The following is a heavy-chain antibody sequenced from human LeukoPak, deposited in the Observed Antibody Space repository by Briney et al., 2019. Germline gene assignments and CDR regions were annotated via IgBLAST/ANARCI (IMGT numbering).Heavy chain of an antibody. CDR1: GFTFSSYN. J-gene: IGHJ3*02. CDR3: AKDWAGIAARPDAFDI. CDR2: ISYDGSNK. D-gene: IGHD6-6*01. V-gene: IGHV3-30*18. Sequence: PGGSLRLSCAASGFTFSSYNMNWVRQAPGKGLEWVAVISYDGSNKYYADSVKGRFTISRDNSKNTLYLQMNSLRAEDTAVYYCAKDWAGIAARPDAFDIWGQGTMVTVSS.